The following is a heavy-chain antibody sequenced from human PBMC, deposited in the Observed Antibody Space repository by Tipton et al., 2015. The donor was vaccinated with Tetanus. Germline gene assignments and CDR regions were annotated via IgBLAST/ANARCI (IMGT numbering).Heavy chain of an antibody. V-gene: IGHV3-7*01. D-gene: IGHD6-19*01. CDR1: GFTFSSYW. Sequence: SLRLSCAASGFTFSSYWMSWVRQAPGKGLEWVANIKHDETEKYYVDSVRGRFNISGDNAKSSLYLQMDSLRAEDTAVYYCARERGTCGWGSWGQGTLVSVSS. CDR3: ARERGTCGWGS. J-gene: IGHJ5*02. CDR2: IKHDETEK.